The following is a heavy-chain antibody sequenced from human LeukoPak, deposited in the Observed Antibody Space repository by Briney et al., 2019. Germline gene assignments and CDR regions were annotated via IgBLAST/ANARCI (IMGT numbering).Heavy chain of an antibody. D-gene: IGHD1-14*01. CDR1: GFTFSSYG. Sequence: GGSLRLSCAASGFTFSSYGMNWVCQAPGKGLEWVSCISSSSNFVFYADSAKGRFTISRDNAKNSLFLQMISLRAEDTALYYCAKGASQGVPGGLITWGQGTLVTVSS. J-gene: IGHJ5*02. CDR3: AKGASQGVPGGLIT. CDR2: ISSSSNFV. V-gene: IGHV3-21*04.